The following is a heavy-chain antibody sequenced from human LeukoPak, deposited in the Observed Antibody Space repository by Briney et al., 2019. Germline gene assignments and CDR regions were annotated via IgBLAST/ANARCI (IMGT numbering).Heavy chain of an antibody. J-gene: IGHJ5*02. CDR1: GFTFSGYS. V-gene: IGHV3-21*01. CDR3: ARGGEGYCSSTSCYSHNWFDP. CDR2: ISRSSSYI. D-gene: IGHD2-2*01. Sequence: GSLRLSCAASGFTFSGYSVNWVRQAPGKGLEWVSSISRSSSYIYYADSVKGRFTISRDNAKNSLYLQMNSLRAEDTAVYYCARGGEGYCSSTSCYSHNWFDPWGQGTLVTVSS.